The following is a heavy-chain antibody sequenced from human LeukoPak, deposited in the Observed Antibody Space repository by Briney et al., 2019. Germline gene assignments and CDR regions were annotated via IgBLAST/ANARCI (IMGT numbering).Heavy chain of an antibody. CDR1: GFTFSNYW. CDR3: AREKNRDMATMGY. V-gene: IGHV3-7*01. J-gene: IGHJ4*02. CDR2: IKQDGSEK. Sequence: GGSLRLSCAASGFTFSNYWMTWVRQVPGKGLEWVANIKQDGSEKYYVDSVKGRFTISRDNAKNSLYLQMNSLRAEDTAVYYCAREKNRDMATMGYWGQGTLVTVSS. D-gene: IGHD5-24*01.